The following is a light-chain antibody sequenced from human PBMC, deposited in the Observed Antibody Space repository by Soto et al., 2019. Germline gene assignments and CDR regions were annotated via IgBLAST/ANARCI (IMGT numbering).Light chain of an antibody. Sequence: EIVLTQSPATLSLSPGEGATLSCRASQSVNSYLVWYQQKPGQAPRLLIYDASNRATGIPARFSGSGSGTDFTLTISSLVSEDLAVYYCQHRSNWPLTFGGGPKVEI. J-gene: IGKJ4*01. V-gene: IGKV3-11*01. CDR3: QHRSNWPLT. CDR1: QSVNSY. CDR2: DAS.